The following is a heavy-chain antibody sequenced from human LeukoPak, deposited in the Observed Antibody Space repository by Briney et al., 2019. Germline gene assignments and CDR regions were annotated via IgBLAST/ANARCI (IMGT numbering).Heavy chain of an antibody. D-gene: IGHD3-10*01. Sequence: GGSLRLSCAASGFTVSSNYMSWVRQAPGKGLEWVSVIYSGGSTYYADSVKGRFTISRDNSKNTLYLQMNSLRAEDTAVYYCAREGRPYGSGSYYSAFDIWGQGTMVTVSS. J-gene: IGHJ3*02. CDR1: GFTVSSNY. CDR2: IYSGGST. CDR3: AREGRPYGSGSYYSAFDI. V-gene: IGHV3-53*05.